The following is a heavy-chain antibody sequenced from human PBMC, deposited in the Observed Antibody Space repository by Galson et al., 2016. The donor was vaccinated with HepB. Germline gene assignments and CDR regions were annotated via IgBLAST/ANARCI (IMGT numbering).Heavy chain of an antibody. J-gene: IGHJ5*02. CDR3: ARVLWFGEPSWFDP. D-gene: IGHD3-10*01. Sequence: SVKVSCKASGYTFSSHGISWVRQAPGQGLEWMRWISVYNGNTDYAQKFQGRVTMTTDTSTSTAYMELRNLRSDDTAVYYCARVLWFGEPSWFDPWGQGTLVTVSS. V-gene: IGHV1-18*01. CDR1: GYTFSSHG. CDR2: ISVYNGNT.